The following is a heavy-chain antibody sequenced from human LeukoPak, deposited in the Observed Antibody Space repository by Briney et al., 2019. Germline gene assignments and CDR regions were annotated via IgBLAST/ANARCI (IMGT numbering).Heavy chain of an antibody. Sequence: SETLSLTCTVSGVSISSYYWSWIRQPAGKGLEWIGRIYTSGSTNYNPSLKSRVTISVDTSKNQFSLKLSSVTAADTAVYYCALGHYSRYYFDYWGQGTLVTVSS. CDR2: IYTSGST. D-gene: IGHD3-16*01. CDR3: ALGHYSRYYFDY. V-gene: IGHV4-4*07. J-gene: IGHJ4*02. CDR1: GVSISSYY.